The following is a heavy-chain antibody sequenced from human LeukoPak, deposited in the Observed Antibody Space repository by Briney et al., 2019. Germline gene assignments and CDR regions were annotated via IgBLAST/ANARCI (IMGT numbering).Heavy chain of an antibody. CDR1: GYTFTGYY. V-gene: IGHV1-2*02. Sequence: ASVKVSCKASGYTFTGYYIHWVRQAPGQGLEWMGWINPYNDATDFAQKFQGRVTMTTDTSTSTAYMELRSLRSDDTAVYYCARAFDYYYDSSGYFSPPGDWGQGTLVTVSS. CDR3: ARAFDYYYDSSGYFSPPGD. J-gene: IGHJ4*02. D-gene: IGHD3-22*01. CDR2: INPYNDAT.